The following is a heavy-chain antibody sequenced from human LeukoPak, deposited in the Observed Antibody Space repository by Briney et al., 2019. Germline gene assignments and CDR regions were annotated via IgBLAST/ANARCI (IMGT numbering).Heavy chain of an antibody. Sequence: GGSLRLSCAASGFTFSSYAMSWVRQAPGKGPEWVSAISGSGGSTYYADSVKGRFTISRDNSKNTLYLQMNSLRAEDTVVYYCAKEGSNYYYYMDVWGKGTTVTVSS. CDR3: AKEGSNYYYYMDV. V-gene: IGHV3-23*01. J-gene: IGHJ6*03. CDR1: GFTFSSYA. CDR2: ISGSGGST.